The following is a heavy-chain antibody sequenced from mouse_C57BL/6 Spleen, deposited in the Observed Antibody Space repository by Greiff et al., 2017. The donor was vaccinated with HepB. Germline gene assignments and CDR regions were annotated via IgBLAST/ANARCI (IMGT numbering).Heavy chain of an antibody. J-gene: IGHJ2*01. V-gene: IGHV1-82*01. CDR1: GYAFSSSW. CDR3: ARWIITTVVPYFDY. CDR2: IYPGDGDT. D-gene: IGHD1-1*01. Sequence: QVQLKESGPELVKPGASVKISCKASGYAFSSSWMNWVKQRPGKGLEWIGRIYPGDGDTNYNGKFKGKATLTADKSSSTAYMQLSSLTSEDSAVYFCARWIITTVVPYFDYWGQGTTLTVSS.